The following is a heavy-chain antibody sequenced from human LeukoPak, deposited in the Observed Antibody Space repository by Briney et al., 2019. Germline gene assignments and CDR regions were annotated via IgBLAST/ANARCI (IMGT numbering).Heavy chain of an antibody. CDR3: TTVYY. J-gene: IGHJ4*02. CDR1: GFTFSDTW. Sequence: GGSLRLSCAARGFTFSDTWMSWVRQAPGQGLEWVGRIQSKADGGTAAYAVPVKGRFIISRDDSKNTAYLQMDSLKIEDTGVYYCTTVYYWGQGTVVTVAS. V-gene: IGHV3-15*01. CDR2: IQSKADGGTA.